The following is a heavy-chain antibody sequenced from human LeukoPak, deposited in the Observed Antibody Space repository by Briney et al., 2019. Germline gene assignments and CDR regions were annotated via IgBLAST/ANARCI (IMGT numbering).Heavy chain of an antibody. CDR1: GGTFSSYA. J-gene: IGHJ6*02. V-gene: IGHV1-69*13. Sequence: SVKVSCKASGGTFSSYAISWLRQAPGQGLEWMGGIIPIFGTANYAQKFQGRVTITADESTSTAYMELSSLRSEDTAVYNCAIKTTVTTLGAYYYYGMDVWGQGTTVTVSS. CDR2: IIPIFGTA. D-gene: IGHD4-17*01. CDR3: AIKTTVTTLGAYYYYGMDV.